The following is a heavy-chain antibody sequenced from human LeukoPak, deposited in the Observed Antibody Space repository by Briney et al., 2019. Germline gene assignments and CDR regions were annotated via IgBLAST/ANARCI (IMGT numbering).Heavy chain of an antibody. Sequence: GASVKVSCKASGYTFTGYDMDWVRQAPGQGLEWMGRINPTSGGTSYAQKFQGRVTMTRDTSISTAYMELSRLRSDDTAVYYCARAPYYYDSSGSLGAFDIWGQGTMVTVSS. CDR3: ARAPYYYDSSGSLGAFDI. J-gene: IGHJ3*02. D-gene: IGHD3-22*01. CDR1: GYTFTGYD. V-gene: IGHV1-2*06. CDR2: INPTSGGT.